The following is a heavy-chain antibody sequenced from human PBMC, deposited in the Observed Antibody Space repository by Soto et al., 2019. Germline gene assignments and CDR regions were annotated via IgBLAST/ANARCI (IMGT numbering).Heavy chain of an antibody. D-gene: IGHD3-9*01. CDR3: ARTRHYDFLTRYRHYFDP. CDR2: VYHSGST. J-gene: IGHJ5*02. CDR1: GGSISTYY. V-gene: IGHV4-59*01. Sequence: PSETLSLTCTVSGGSISTYYWSWIRQPPGKGLEWIGYVYHSGSTNYNPSLKSRVTMSLDTYKNQFFLNLSSVNAADTAVYYCARTRHYDFLTRYRHYFDPWGPGPLVTVSS.